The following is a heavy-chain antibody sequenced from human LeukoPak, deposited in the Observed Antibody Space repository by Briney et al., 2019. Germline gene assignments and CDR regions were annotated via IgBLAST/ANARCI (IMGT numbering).Heavy chain of an antibody. CDR3: ARVPVDIVVVPAALSWFDP. V-gene: IGHV1-18*01. CDR1: GYTFTSYG. D-gene: IGHD2-2*01. J-gene: IGHJ5*02. CDR2: ISAYNGNT. Sequence: EASVKVSCKASGYTFTSYGISWLRQAPGQGLEWMGWISAYNGNTNYAQKLQGRVTMTTDTSTSTAYMELRSLRSDDTAVYYCARVPVDIVVVPAALSWFDPWGQGTLVTVSS.